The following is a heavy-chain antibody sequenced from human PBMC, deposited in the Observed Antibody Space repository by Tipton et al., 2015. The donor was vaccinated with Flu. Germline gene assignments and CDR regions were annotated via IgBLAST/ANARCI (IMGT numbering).Heavy chain of an antibody. J-gene: IGHJ4*02. CDR2: IYTSGIT. Sequence: TLSLTCTVSGGSFSDSYWSWIRQPAGKGLEWIGRIYTSGITNYNPSLKSRVIMSVDTSKNQFSLKLSSVTASDTGVYYCARELAYWGQGMLVTVSS. CDR3: ARELAY. CDR1: GGSFSDSY. V-gene: IGHV4-4*07.